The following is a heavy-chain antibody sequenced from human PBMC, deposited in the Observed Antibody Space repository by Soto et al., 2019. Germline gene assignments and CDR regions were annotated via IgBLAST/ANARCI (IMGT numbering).Heavy chain of an antibody. CDR2: ISGSGTYI. D-gene: IGHD6-19*01. V-gene: IGHV3-21*01. CDR3: VRGAVAGLSYFDY. Sequence: PGGSLRLSCEASGFAFSSYTMNWVRQPPGKGLEWVSSISGSGTYIYYSDSVKGRFTISRDNAKKSVSLQMDSLTADDTAVYFCVRGAVAGLSYFDYWGQGTLVTVSS. CDR1: GFAFSSYT. J-gene: IGHJ4*02.